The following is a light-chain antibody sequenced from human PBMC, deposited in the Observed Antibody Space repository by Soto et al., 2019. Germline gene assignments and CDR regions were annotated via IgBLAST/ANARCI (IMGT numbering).Light chain of an antibody. V-gene: IGLV2-18*01. Sequence: QSALTPPPSVSGSPGQSVTISCTGTSTDVVSYNRVSWYQQPPGTAPKLMIYEDRNRPSGVPDRFSGSKSGNTASLTISGLQAADEADYYCSLYTSENTDVFGTGTKLTVL. CDR1: STDVVSYNR. CDR2: EDR. CDR3: SLYTSENTDV. J-gene: IGLJ1*01.